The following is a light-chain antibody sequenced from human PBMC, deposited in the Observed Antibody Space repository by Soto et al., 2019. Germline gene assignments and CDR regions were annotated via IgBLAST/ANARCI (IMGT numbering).Light chain of an antibody. V-gene: IGKV3-15*01. CDR3: QQYNNWPLT. CDR1: QSVSST. J-gene: IGKJ4*01. Sequence: ETVMTQSPATLSVSPGERPTLSCRASQSVSSTLAWYQQKPGQAPRLLIYGASTRATGIPARFSGSGSGTEFTLTISSLQSEDFAVYYCQQYNNWPLTFGGGTKVEIK. CDR2: GAS.